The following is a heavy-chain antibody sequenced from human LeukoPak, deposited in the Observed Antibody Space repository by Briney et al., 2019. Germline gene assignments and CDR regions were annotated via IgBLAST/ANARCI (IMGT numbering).Heavy chain of an antibody. D-gene: IGHD6-13*01. CDR2: ISSSSSYI. J-gene: IGHJ4*02. CDR1: GFTFSSYA. V-gene: IGHV3-21*01. Sequence: GGSLRLSCAASGFTFSSYAMSWVRQAPAKGLEWVSSISSSSSYIYYADSVKGRFTISRDNAKNSLYLQMNSLRAEDTAVYYCASHLLSSWFIGYWGQGTLVTVSS. CDR3: ASHLLSSWFIGY.